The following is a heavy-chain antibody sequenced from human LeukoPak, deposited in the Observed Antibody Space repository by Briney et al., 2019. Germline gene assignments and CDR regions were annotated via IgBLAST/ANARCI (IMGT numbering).Heavy chain of an antibody. D-gene: IGHD2-2*01. CDR3: ARAWCSSTSCYEIDY. CDR2: IWYDGSNK. CDR1: GFTFSSYG. V-gene: IGHV3-33*01. J-gene: IGHJ4*02. Sequence: PGRSLRLSCAASGFTFSSYGMHWVRQAPGKGLEWVAVIWYDGSNKYYADSVKGRFTISRDNSKNTLHLQMNSLRAEDTAVYYCARAWCSSTSCYEIDYWGQGTLVTVSS.